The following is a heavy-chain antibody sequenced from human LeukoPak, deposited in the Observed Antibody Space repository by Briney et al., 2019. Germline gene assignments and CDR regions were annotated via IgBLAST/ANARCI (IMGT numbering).Heavy chain of an antibody. CDR3: ARDRRYCSSASCCYYYYGMDV. V-gene: IGHV3-11*01. CDR2: ISSSGSTI. Sequence: PGGSLRLSCAASGFTFSDYYMSWIRQAPGKGLEWVSYISSSGSTIYYADSVKGRFTISRDNAKNSLYLQMNSLRAEDTAVYYCARDRRYCSSASCCYYYYGMDVWGQGTTVTVSS. D-gene: IGHD2-2*01. CDR1: GFTFSDYY. J-gene: IGHJ6*02.